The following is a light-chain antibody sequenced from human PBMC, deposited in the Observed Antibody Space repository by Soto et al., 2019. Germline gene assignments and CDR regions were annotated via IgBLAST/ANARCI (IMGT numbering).Light chain of an antibody. Sequence: QSALTQPASVSGSPGQSITISCTGTSSDVGLYDYVSWYQQHPGKAPQLMIYAVSNRPSGVSNRFSASKSGNTASLFISGLQAEDEVDYYCSSYTSDSSDVFGPGTKVTVL. V-gene: IGLV2-14*01. J-gene: IGLJ1*01. CDR3: SSYTSDSSDV. CDR1: SSDVGLYDY. CDR2: AVS.